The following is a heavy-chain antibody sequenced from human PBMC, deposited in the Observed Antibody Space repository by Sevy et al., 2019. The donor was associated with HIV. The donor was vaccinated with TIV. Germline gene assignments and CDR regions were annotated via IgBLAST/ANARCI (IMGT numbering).Heavy chain of an antibody. Sequence: GGSLRLSCAASGFTFSSYWMSWVRQAPGKGLEWVANIKQDGSEKYYVDSGKGRFTISRDNAKNSLYLQMNSLRAEDTAVYYCARDRTIFGVTLYYFDYWGQGTLVTVSS. CDR3: ARDRTIFGVTLYYFDY. CDR1: GFTFSSYW. CDR2: IKQDGSEK. J-gene: IGHJ4*02. V-gene: IGHV3-7*01. D-gene: IGHD3-3*01.